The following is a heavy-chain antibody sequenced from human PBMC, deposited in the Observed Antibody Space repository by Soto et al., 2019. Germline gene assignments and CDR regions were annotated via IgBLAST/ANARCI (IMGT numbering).Heavy chain of an antibody. CDR3: ARMVRGVPDY. CDR2: ISSSSSTI. D-gene: IGHD3-10*01. CDR1: GFTFSSYS. V-gene: IGHV3-48*01. J-gene: IGHJ4*02. Sequence: EVQLVESGGGLVQPGGSLRLSCAASGFTFSSYSMNWVRQAPGKGLEWVSYISSSSSTIYYADSVKGRFTISRDNAKNSLYLQMNSLRAEDTAVYYCARMVRGVPDYWGQGTLVTVSS.